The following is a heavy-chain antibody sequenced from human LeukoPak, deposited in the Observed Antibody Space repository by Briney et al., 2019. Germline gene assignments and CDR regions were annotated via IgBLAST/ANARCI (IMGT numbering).Heavy chain of an antibody. CDR3: ARGIVGATTPY. CDR2: IIPIFGTA. J-gene: IGHJ4*02. CDR1: GGTFSSYA. Sequence: SVKVSCKASGGTFSSYAISWVRQAPGQGLEWMGGIIPIFGTANYAQKFQGRVTMTTDTSTSTAYMELRSLRSEDTAVYYCARGIVGATTPYWGQGTLVTVSS. D-gene: IGHD1-26*01. V-gene: IGHV1-69*05.